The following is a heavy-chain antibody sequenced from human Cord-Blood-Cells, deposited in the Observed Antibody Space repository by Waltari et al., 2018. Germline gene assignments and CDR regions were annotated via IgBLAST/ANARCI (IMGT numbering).Heavy chain of an antibody. CDR3: ARVGIAVDY. V-gene: IGHV3-48*03. CDR1: RFTSSRYK. Sequence: EVPRVESGGGVVQPGGSLSRPSPSARFTSSRYKTHWVRQATGKGLAWVSYISSSGSTIYYAGSVKGRFTISRDNAKNSLYLQMNSLRAEDTAVYYCARVGIAVDYWGQGTLVTVSS. CDR2: ISSSGSTI. D-gene: IGHD2-21*01. J-gene: IGHJ4*02.